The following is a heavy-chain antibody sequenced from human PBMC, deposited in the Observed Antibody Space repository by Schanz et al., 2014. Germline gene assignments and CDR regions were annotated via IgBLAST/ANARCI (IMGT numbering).Heavy chain of an antibody. CDR3: ATLDYADSVS. Sequence: QVHLVQSGAEVHKPGASLKISCKASGGTFSTYTISWVRQAPGQGLEWMGMINPSGGSTTYAQKFQGRVTMTRDTSTSTVYMELSSLRSEDTAVYYCATLDYADSVSWGQGTLXTVSS. CDR2: INPSGGST. J-gene: IGHJ5*02. D-gene: IGHD4-17*01. V-gene: IGHV1-46*01. CDR1: GGTFSTYT.